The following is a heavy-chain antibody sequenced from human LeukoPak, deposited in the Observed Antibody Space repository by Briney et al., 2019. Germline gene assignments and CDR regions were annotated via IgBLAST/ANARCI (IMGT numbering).Heavy chain of an antibody. J-gene: IGHJ4*02. CDR2: IYYSGST. D-gene: IGHD6-13*01. V-gene: IGHV4-59*08. CDR3: ARYDSSWYALDY. Sequence: GSLRLSCVVSTFTFSNYAMSWVRQAPGKGLEWIGFIYYSGSTSYNPSLMSRVTISVDTSKDQFSLSLASVTAADTAVYYCARYDSSWYALDYWGQGTLVTVSS. CDR1: TFTFSNYA.